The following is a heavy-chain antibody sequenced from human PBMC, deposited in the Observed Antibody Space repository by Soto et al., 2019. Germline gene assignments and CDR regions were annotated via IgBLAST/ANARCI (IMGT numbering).Heavy chain of an antibody. CDR3: AREEVGMTTRPGWFGP. CDR1: GYTFTSYA. D-gene: IGHD4-17*01. Sequence: GAAVEVSCRASGYTFTSYAMHWVRQAPGQRLEWMGWINAGNGNTKYSQKFQGRVTITRDTSASTAYMELSSLRSEDTAVYYCAREEVGMTTRPGWFGPWGQESLFAV. J-gene: IGHJ5*02. CDR2: INAGNGNT. V-gene: IGHV1-3*01.